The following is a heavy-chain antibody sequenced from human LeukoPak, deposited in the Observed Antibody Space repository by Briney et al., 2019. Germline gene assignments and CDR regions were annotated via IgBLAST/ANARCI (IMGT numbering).Heavy chain of an antibody. CDR1: GYTFTSYA. Sequence: ASVKVSCKASGYTFTSYAMHWVRQAPGQRLEWMGWINAGNGNTKYSQKFQGRVTITRDTSASTAYMELSSLRSEDTAVYYCARVDTAMVTPHYWGQGTLVTVSS. CDR2: INAGNGNT. V-gene: IGHV1-3*01. CDR3: ARVDTAMVTPHY. D-gene: IGHD5-18*01. J-gene: IGHJ4*02.